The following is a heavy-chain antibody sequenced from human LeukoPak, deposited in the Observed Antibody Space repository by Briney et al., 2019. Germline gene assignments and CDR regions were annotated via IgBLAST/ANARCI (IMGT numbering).Heavy chain of an antibody. CDR2: ISAYGDST. D-gene: IGHD3-22*01. CDR3: AKDQAPYYYATTGYPDY. Sequence: GGSLRLSCASAEFSFDDYAMYWVRQAPGKGLQSVSFISAYGDSTYYAASVTGRFTISRDNSKNSLYLQMNSLRSEDTAFYYCAKDQAPYYYATTGYPDYWGQGTLVTVSS. V-gene: IGHV3-43*02. J-gene: IGHJ4*02. CDR1: EFSFDDYA.